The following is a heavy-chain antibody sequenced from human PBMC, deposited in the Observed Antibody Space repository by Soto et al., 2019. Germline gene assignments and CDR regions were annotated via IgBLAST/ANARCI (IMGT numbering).Heavy chain of an antibody. J-gene: IGHJ6*02. CDR1: GYSCTSYW. CDR3: ARRSRSGCSAPSRYYYYAMDV. D-gene: IGHD6-19*01. V-gene: IGHV5-51*01. CDR2: IYPSDSDI. Sequence: GESLKISCKGSGYSCTSYWIGWVRQMPGKGLEWMGIIYPSDSDIRYSPSFQGQVTISVDRSISTAYLQWNSLKASDTAMYYCARRSRSGCSAPSRYYYYAMDVWGQGTTVTVSS.